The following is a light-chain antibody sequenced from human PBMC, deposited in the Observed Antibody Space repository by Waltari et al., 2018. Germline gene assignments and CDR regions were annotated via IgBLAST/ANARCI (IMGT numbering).Light chain of an antibody. CDR1: QSVGSSS. J-gene: IGKJ1*01. CDR3: QQHGTLPAT. Sequence: EIVLTQSPGTASLSPGERVTLSCRASQSVGSSSLAWYQQKPGQAPRLVISRASRMATGIPDRFSGSGSGTDFSLTISRLEPEDFAVYYCQQHGTLPATFGQGTKVEIK. V-gene: IGKV3-20*01. CDR2: RAS.